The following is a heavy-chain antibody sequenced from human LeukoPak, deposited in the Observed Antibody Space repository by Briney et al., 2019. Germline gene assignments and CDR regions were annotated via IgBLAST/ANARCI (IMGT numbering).Heavy chain of an antibody. CDR2: INHSGST. CDR1: GGSFSGYY. D-gene: IGHD3-3*01. V-gene: IGHV4-34*01. J-gene: IGHJ4*02. CDR3: ARGREYYDFWSGYQNHFDY. Sequence: SETLSLTCAVYGGSFSGYYWSWIRQPPGKGLEWIGEINHSGSTNYNPSLKSRVTISVDTSKNQFSLKLSSVTAADTAVYYCARGREYYDFWSGYQNHFDYWGRGTLVTVSS.